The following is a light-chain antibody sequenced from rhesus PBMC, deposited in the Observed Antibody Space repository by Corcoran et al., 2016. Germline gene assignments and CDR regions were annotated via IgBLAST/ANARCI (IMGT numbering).Light chain of an antibody. J-gene: IGKJ1*01. CDR2: TAA. Sequence: DIQMTQSPSSLSASVGDRVTITCRASQGISSWLAWYQQKPGKAPTLLIYTAASLQSGVSSRFSGSGTGINFTLTISSLQPEEFATYCCQQYNSAPRTFGQGTKVEIK. CDR1: QGISSW. V-gene: IGKV1-21*01. CDR3: QQYNSAPRT.